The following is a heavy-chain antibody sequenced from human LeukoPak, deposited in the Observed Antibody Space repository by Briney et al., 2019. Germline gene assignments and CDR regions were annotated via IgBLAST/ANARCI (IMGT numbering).Heavy chain of an antibody. CDR2: ISYDGSNK. V-gene: IGHV3-30*04. CDR3: ARDWKYQLLWAFDY. Sequence: GGSLRLSCAASGFTFSSYAMHWVRQAPGKGLEWVAVISYDGSNKYYADSVKGRFTISRDNSKNTLYLQMNSLRAEDTAVYYCARDWKYQLLWAFDYWGQGTLVTVSS. CDR1: GFTFSSYA. D-gene: IGHD2-2*01. J-gene: IGHJ4*02.